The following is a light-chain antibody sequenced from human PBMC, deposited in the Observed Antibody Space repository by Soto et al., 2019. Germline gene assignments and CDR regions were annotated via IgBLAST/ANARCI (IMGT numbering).Light chain of an antibody. J-gene: IGKJ1*01. CDR1: QSVSRN. Sequence: VVLTQSPATLSVSPGERATLSCRASQSVSRNLAWYQQRPGQAPRLFIYAASIRATGIPDRFSGSGSGTDFTLTISRLEPEDFAVYYCQQYGLSPRTFGRGTKVDIK. V-gene: IGKV3-20*01. CDR2: AAS. CDR3: QQYGLSPRT.